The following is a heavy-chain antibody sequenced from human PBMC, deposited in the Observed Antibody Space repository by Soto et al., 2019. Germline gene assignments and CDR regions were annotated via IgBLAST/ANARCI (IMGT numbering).Heavy chain of an antibody. J-gene: IGHJ4*02. CDR2: VNGDGSYT. V-gene: IGHV3-74*01. D-gene: IGHD1-26*01. CDR1: GFTFSSYW. Sequence: EVQLMESGGGLVQPGGSLRLSCAASGFTFSSYWMQWFRQAPGKGLVWVSRVNGDGSYTRYADSAKGRFTISRDNAKNTLYLQMNSLRDEDTAVYYCARERGPYYTDYWGQETLVTVSS. CDR3: ARERGPYYTDY.